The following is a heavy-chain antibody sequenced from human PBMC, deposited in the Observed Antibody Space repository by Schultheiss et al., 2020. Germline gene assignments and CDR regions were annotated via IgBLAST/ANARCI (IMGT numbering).Heavy chain of an antibody. V-gene: IGHV4-59*01. Sequence: TLSLTCTVSGGSISSYYWSWIRQPPGKGLEWIGYIYYSGSTNYNPSLKSRVTISVDTSKNQFSLKLSSVTAADTAVYYCASLLDYGGGVDVWGQGTTVTVTS. CDR1: GGSISSYY. CDR2: IYYSGST. D-gene: IGHD4-23*01. CDR3: ASLLDYGGGVDV. J-gene: IGHJ6*02.